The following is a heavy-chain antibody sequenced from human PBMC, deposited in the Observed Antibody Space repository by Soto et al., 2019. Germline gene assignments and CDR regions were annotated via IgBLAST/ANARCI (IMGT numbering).Heavy chain of an antibody. J-gene: IGHJ4*02. CDR2: IIPIFGTA. D-gene: IGHD1-26*01. CDR3: AKGWGEVGVITPQAY. V-gene: IGHV1-69*13. Sequence: SVKVSCKASGGTFNSYAISWVRQAPGQGLEWMGGIIPIFGTANYAQRFQGRVTITADESTSTAYMEVSNLRSEDSAVYYCAKGWGEVGVITPQAYWGQGTLVTVSS. CDR1: GGTFNSYA.